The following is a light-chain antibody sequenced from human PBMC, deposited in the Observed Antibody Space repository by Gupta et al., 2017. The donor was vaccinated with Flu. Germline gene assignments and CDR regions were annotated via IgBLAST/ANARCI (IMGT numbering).Light chain of an antibody. CDR2: EVN. CDR3: SSYAGSNNAL. J-gene: IGLJ2*01. Sequence: QSALTQPPSASGSPGQSVTISCTGTSINVDNYNYVSWYQKHPGKAPKLMSDEVNKRPSGVPERCSGAKSGNTAYLTGAGLQAEDGADYYCSSYAGSNNALFGGGTKLTVL. CDR1: SINVDNYNY. V-gene: IGLV2-8*01.